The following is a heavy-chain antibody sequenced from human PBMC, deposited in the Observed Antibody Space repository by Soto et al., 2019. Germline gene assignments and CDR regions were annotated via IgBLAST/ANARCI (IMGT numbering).Heavy chain of an antibody. V-gene: IGHV3-53*01. D-gene: IGHD3-3*01. CDR1: GFIVSDTY. CDR3: AKEGIRGIFGDGGFDP. Sequence: PGGSLRLSCAASGFIVSDTYINWVRQAPWKGLEWVSVIYRGGDTYYADSVKGRFTISRDNSTVYLQMNNLRAEDTAMYYCAKEGIRGIFGDGGFDPWGQGTLVTLSS. CDR2: IYRGGDT. J-gene: IGHJ5*02.